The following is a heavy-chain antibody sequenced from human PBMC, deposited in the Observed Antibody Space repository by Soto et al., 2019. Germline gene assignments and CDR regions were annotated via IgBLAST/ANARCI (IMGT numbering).Heavy chain of an antibody. CDR3: ARDSCSGGTCYSFGY. D-gene: IGHD2-15*01. J-gene: IGHJ4*02. CDR2: INSDGSST. Sequence: GGSLRLSCAASGFSFSSYWMHWVRQAPGQGLVWVSRINSDGSSTSYADSVKGRFTISRDNAKYTLFLQMNSLRAEDTAVYYCARDSCSGGTCYSFGYWGQGTLVTVSS. CDR1: GFSFSSYW. V-gene: IGHV3-74*01.